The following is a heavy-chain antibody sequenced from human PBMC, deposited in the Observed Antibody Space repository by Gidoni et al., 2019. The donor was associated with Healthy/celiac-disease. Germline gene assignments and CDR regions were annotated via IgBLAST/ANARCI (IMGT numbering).Heavy chain of an antibody. D-gene: IGHD4-17*01. V-gene: IGHV4-61*02. Sequence: QVQLQESGPGLVTPSQTLSLTCTVSGASISSGIYNWGWIRQPAGKGLEWIGRIYTRGSTNYNPSLKSRVPMSVDTSKHQFSLKLSSVTAADTAVYYCARAPDGNSLDYWGQGTLVTVSS. CDR3: ARAPDGNSLDY. CDR2: IYTRGST. J-gene: IGHJ4*02. CDR1: GASISSGIYN.